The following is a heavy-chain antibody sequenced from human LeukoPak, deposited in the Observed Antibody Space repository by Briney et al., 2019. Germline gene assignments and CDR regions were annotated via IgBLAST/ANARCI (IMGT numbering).Heavy chain of an antibody. CDR2: ISYDGSNK. CDR1: GFTFSSYG. Sequence: GGSLRLSCAASGFTFSSYGMHWVRQAPGKGLEWVAVISYDGSNKYYADSVKGRFTISRDNSKNTLYLQMNSLRAEDTAVYYCAKDRCGGDCYYYDYWGQGTLVTVSS. J-gene: IGHJ4*02. V-gene: IGHV3-30*18. CDR3: AKDRCGGDCYYYDY. D-gene: IGHD2-21*02.